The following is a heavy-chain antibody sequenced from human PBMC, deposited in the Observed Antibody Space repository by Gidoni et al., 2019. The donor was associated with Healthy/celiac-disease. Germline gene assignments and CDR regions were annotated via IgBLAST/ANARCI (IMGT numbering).Heavy chain of an antibody. CDR3: AKSAIAAAGYLDY. D-gene: IGHD6-13*01. V-gene: IGHV3-9*01. CDR1: GSTFDGYA. CDR2: ISWNSGSI. J-gene: IGHJ4*02. Sequence: EVQLVESGGGLVQPGSSLSLSFAAPGSTFDGYALHWVRQAPGKGLGWVSGISWNSGSIGYADSVKGRFTITRDNAKNCLYLQMNSLRAEDTALYYCAKSAIAAAGYLDYWGQGTLVTVSS.